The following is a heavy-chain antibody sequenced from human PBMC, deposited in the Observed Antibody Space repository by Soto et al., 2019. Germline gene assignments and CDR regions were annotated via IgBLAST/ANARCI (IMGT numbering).Heavy chain of an antibody. J-gene: IGHJ6*02. CDR1: GGSISSYY. D-gene: IGHD3-10*01. V-gene: IGHV4-4*07. CDR3: AREYHTSSGNGLFGESSYYYYGMDV. CDR2: IYTSGST. Sequence: SETLSLTCTVSGGSISSYYWSWIRQPAGKGLEWIGRIYTSGSTNYNPSLKSRVTMSVDTSKNQFSLKLSSVTAADTAVYYCAREYHTSSGNGLFGESSYYYYGMDVWGQGTTVTVSS.